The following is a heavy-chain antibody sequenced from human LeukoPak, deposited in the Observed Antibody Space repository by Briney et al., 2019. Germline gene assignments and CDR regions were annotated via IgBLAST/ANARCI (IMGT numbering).Heavy chain of an antibody. CDR2: IDSSSGYI. J-gene: IGHJ4*02. CDR3: ARNDYGDYGPDY. Sequence: GGSLTLTCAASGFTFSSYRMNWVRQAPGKGLEWVSSIDSSSGYIYYADSVRGRFTISRDNAKNSLYLQMNSLRDEDTAVYYCARNDYGDYGPDYWGQGTLVTVSS. D-gene: IGHD4-17*01. CDR1: GFTFSSYR. V-gene: IGHV3-21*01.